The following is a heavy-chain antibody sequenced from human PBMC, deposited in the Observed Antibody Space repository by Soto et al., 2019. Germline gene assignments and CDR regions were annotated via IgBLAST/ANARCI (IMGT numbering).Heavy chain of an antibody. CDR2: IYYSGST. CDR1: GGSISSYY. CDR3: ARDTAVAGGGSFDY. J-gene: IGHJ4*02. Sequence: PSETLSLTXTVSGGSISSYYWSWIRQPPGKGLEWIGYIYYSGSTNYNPSLKSRVTISVDTSKNQFSLKLSSVTAADTAVYYCARDTAVAGGGSFDYWGQGTLVTVSS. V-gene: IGHV4-59*01. D-gene: IGHD6-19*01.